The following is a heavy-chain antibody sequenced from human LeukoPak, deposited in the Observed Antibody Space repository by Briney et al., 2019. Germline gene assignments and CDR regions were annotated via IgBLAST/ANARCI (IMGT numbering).Heavy chain of an antibody. J-gene: IGHJ4*02. CDR3: AKGGAWELLSFDY. V-gene: IGHV3-74*01. D-gene: IGHD1-26*01. Sequence: GGSLRLSCAASGFTFSSYWMHWVRQTPGKGLIYISRINNDGSSANYADSVRGRFTISRDNAENTLYLQMNSLRAEDTAVYYCAKGGAWELLSFDYWGQGTLVTVSS. CDR1: GFTFSSYW. CDR2: INNDGSSA.